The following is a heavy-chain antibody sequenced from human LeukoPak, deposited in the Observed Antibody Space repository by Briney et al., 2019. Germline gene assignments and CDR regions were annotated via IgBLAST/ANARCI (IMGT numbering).Heavy chain of an antibody. Sequence: GESLKISCKGSGYSFTSYWIGWVRQMPGKGLEWMGIIYPGDSDTRYSPSFQGQATISADKSISTAYLRWSSLKASDTAMYYCARRMANYDSSGYYYDYWGQGTLVTVSS. CDR3: ARRMANYDSSGYYYDY. CDR2: IYPGDSDT. J-gene: IGHJ4*02. V-gene: IGHV5-51*01. D-gene: IGHD3-22*01. CDR1: GYSFTSYW.